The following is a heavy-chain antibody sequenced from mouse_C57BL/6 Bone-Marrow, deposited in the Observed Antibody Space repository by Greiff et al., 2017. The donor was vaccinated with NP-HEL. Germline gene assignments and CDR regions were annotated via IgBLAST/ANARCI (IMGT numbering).Heavy chain of an antibody. Sequence: EVKVEESEGGLVQPGSSMKLSCTASGFTFSDYYMAWVRQVPEKGLEWVANINYDGSSTYYLDSLKSRFIISRDNAKNILYLQMSSLKSEDTATYYCARVRGNYVPYWYFDVWGTGTTVTVSS. CDR3: ARVRGNYVPYWYFDV. CDR2: INYDGSST. CDR1: GFTFSDYY. D-gene: IGHD2-1*01. J-gene: IGHJ1*03. V-gene: IGHV5-16*01.